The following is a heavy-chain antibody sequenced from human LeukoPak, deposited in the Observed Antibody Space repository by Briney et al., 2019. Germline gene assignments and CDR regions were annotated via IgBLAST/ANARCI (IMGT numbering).Heavy chain of an antibody. J-gene: IGHJ4*02. CDR3: ARVVGYCSGGSCYATNIDY. D-gene: IGHD2-15*01. CDR1: GYTLTSYL. V-gene: IGHV1-46*01. CDR2: INLSGGST. Sequence: ASVKVSCKASGYTLTSYLLHWVGQPPGQGLEWLGIINLSGGSTSYAQKFQGRVTMTRDTSTSTVYMELSSLRSEDTAVYYCARVVGYCSGGSCYATNIDYWGQGTLVTVSS.